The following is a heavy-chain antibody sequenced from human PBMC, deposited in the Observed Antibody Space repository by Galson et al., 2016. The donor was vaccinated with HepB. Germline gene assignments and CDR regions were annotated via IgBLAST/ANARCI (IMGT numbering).Heavy chain of an antibody. J-gene: IGHJ6*03. D-gene: IGHD2-15*01. V-gene: IGHV3-33*01. CDR3: ARVGFCSSGSCDSSESYYYYMDV. Sequence: SLRLSCAASGFTFSNYAMHWVSQAPGKGLEWVAAIWSDGSNKYYADSVKGRFTISRDNSKNTLYLQMNSLRAEDTAVYYCARVGFCSSGSCDSSESYYYYMDVWGKGTTVTVSS. CDR1: GFTFSNYA. CDR2: IWSDGSNK.